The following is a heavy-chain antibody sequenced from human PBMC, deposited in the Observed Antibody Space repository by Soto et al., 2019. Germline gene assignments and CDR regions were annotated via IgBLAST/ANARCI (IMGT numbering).Heavy chain of an antibody. CDR2: INPSDGNT. V-gene: IGHV1-46*01. Sequence: QVQLVQSGAEVKKPGASLKVSCKASGCSFTSYDMHWVRQAPGQGLEWMGRINPSDGNTWYAQKFQGRVTMTRDTSTSTVYMELSSLTSEDTAVYYCATDQAYTINWGQGTLVTVSS. J-gene: IGHJ4*02. D-gene: IGHD2-2*01. CDR1: GCSFTSYD. CDR3: ATDQAYTIN.